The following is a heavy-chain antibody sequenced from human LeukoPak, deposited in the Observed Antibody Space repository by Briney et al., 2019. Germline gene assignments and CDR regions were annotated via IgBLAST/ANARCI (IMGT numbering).Heavy chain of an antibody. CDR2: ISTYNGNT. CDR3: ARVHLVEVAAATSWFDP. Sequence: ASVKVSCKASGYTFTSYGITWVRQAPGQGLEWMGWISTYNGNTNYAQKLQGRVTMTTDPSTSTAYMELRSLRSDDTAVYYCARVHLVEVAAATSWFDPWGQGTLVTVSS. J-gene: IGHJ5*02. V-gene: IGHV1-18*01. D-gene: IGHD2-15*01. CDR1: GYTFTSYG.